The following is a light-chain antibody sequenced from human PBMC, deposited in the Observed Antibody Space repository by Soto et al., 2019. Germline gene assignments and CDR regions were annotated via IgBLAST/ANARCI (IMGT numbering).Light chain of an antibody. Sequence: ENVLTQFPVTLSLSPGERATLSCRASQSIRSERLAWYQQKPGQAPRLVIFDASNRASGMPERFSGSGSGTDFTLTIARLEPEDFAVYYCQEYDGAPITFGLGTRL. J-gene: IGKJ5*01. CDR3: QEYDGAPIT. CDR1: QSIRSER. V-gene: IGKV3-20*01. CDR2: DAS.